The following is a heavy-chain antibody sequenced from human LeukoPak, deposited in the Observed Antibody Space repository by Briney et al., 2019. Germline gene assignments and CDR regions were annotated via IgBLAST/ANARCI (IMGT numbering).Heavy chain of an antibody. D-gene: IGHD3-22*01. J-gene: IGHJ4*02. CDR3: ARGVGPYDSAGFYEYFFDY. V-gene: IGHV4-39*07. Sequence: PSETLSLTCTVSGDSISTSSYYWGWIRQPPGKGLEWIGNIYYTGNTYYNPSLKSRVTISVDTSKNQFSLRLSSVTAADTAVYYCARGVGPYDSAGFYEYFFDYWGQGTLVTVSS. CDR1: GDSISTSSYY. CDR2: IYYTGNT.